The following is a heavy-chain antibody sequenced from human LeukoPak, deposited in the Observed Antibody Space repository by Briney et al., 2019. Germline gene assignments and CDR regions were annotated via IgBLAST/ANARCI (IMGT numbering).Heavy chain of an antibody. Sequence: PGGSLRLSCAASGFTFSSYAMSWVRQAPGKGLEWVSAISGSGGSTYYADSVKGRFTISRDNSKNTLYLQMNSLRAEDTAVYYCAKGEGRVKTKSGGFDPWGQGTLVTVSS. V-gene: IGHV3-23*01. D-gene: IGHD3-10*01. CDR3: AKGEGRVKTKSGGFDP. CDR1: GFTFSSYA. CDR2: ISGSGGST. J-gene: IGHJ5*02.